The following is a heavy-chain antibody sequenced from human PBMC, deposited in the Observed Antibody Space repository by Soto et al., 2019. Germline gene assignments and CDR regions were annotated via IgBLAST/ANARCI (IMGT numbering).Heavy chain of an antibody. CDR3: ARHYICRGGDCYYYGMDV. CDR2: IDPSDSYI. D-gene: IGHD3-16*01. Sequence: PGESLKISCKGSGYSFTKYWISGVRQMPGKGLEWMGRIDPSDSYINYSPSFQGHVTISADKSINTAYLQWSSLRASDTAIYYCARHYICRGGDCYYYGMDVWGQGTTVTVS. V-gene: IGHV5-10-1*01. CDR1: GYSFTKYW. J-gene: IGHJ6*02.